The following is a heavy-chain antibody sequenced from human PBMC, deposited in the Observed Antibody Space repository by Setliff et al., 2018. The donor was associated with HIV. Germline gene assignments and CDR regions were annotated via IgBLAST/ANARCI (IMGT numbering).Heavy chain of an antibody. D-gene: IGHD6-19*01. V-gene: IGHV1-69-2*01. CDR3: ATAKEHWLSEGGFDY. J-gene: IGHJ4*02. CDR1: GYIFTDYY. Sequence: ASVKVSCKSSGYIFTDYYMHWVQQAPGEGLEWMGRVDPQDGETKYAEKFQGRVTITADTSTGTSVMELSSLTSDDTAVYYCATAKEHWLSEGGFDYWGQGTLVTVSS. CDR2: VDPQDGET.